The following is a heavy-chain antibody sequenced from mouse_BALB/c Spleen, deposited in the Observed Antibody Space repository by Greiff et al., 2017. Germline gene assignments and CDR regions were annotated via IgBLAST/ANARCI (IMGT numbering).Heavy chain of an antibody. Sequence: EVMLVESGPELVKPGASVKISCKASGYSFTGYFMNWVMQSHGKSLEWIGRINPYNGDTFYNQKFKGKATLTVDKSSSTAHMELRSLASEDSAVYYCARGTNYYAMDYWGQGTSVTVSS. D-gene: IGHD3-3*01. CDR1: GYSFTGYF. V-gene: IGHV1-20*02. J-gene: IGHJ4*01. CDR3: ARGTNYYAMDY. CDR2: INPYNGDT.